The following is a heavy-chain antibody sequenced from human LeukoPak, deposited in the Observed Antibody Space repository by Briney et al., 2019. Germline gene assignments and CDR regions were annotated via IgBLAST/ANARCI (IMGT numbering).Heavy chain of an antibody. J-gene: IGHJ4*02. CDR3: ARVAPGVVPAAMPDY. V-gene: IGHV4-59*01. D-gene: IGHD2-2*01. CDR2: IYYSGST. Sequence: SETLSLTCTVSGGSISSYYWSWIRQPPGKGLEWIGYIYYSGSTNYNPSLKSRVTISVDTSKNQFSLKLSSVTAADTAVYYCARVAPGVVPAAMPDYWGQGTLVAVSS. CDR1: GGSISSYY.